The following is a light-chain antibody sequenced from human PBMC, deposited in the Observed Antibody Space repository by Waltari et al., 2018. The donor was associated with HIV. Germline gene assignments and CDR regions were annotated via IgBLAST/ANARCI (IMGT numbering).Light chain of an antibody. CDR1: SRAVGGYHY. J-gene: IGLJ1*01. CDR3: SSYTSTSTGV. Sequence: QSALTQPASVSRSPGQSITIPCTGTSRAVGGYHYVSWYQQHPGKAPKFMIYEVSNRPSGVSKRFSGSKSGNTASLTISGLQAEDEADYYCSSYTSTSTGVFGTGTKVTVL. V-gene: IGLV2-14*01. CDR2: EVS.